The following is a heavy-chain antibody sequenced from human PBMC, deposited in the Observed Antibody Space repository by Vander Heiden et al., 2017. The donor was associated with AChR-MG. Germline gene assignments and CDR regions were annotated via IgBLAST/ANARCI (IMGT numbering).Heavy chain of an antibody. CDR2: IWYDGSNK. Sequence: QVQLVESGGGVVQPGRSLRLSCAASGFTFSSYGMHWVRQDPGKGLEWVAVIWYDGSNKYYADSVKGRFTISRDNSKNTLYLQMNSLRAEDTAVYYCARDKAVAGISTWFDPWGQGTLVTVSS. J-gene: IGHJ5*02. V-gene: IGHV3-33*01. D-gene: IGHD6-19*01. CDR3: ARDKAVAGISTWFDP. CDR1: GFTFSSYG.